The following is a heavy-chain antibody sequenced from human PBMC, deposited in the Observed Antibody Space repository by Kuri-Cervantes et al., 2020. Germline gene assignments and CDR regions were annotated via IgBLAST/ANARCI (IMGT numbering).Heavy chain of an antibody. Sequence: GESLKISCADSDFTVSTYRMNWDRQAPGKGLEWLSCISSTGTTIYYADSVKGRFTISRDNSKNTLYLQMNSLRAEDTAVYYCAKGSRITTHYYYYYGMDVWGQGTTVTVSS. V-gene: IGHV3-48*01. CDR2: ISSTGTTI. CDR3: AKGSRITTHYYYYYGMDV. J-gene: IGHJ6*02. D-gene: IGHD3-3*01. CDR1: DFTVSTYR.